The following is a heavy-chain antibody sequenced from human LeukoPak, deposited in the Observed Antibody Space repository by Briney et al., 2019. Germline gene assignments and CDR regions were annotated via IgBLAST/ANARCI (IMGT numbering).Heavy chain of an antibody. J-gene: IGHJ4*02. CDR2: ISSSSTYA. CDR3: AMYRTYGDRDY. CDR1: GFTFSDYY. V-gene: IGHV3-11*06. Sequence: GGSLRLSCAASGFTFSDYYMSWIRQAPGKGLEWVSYISSSSTYANYADSVKGRFTISRDNAKNSLYLQMNSLRAEDTAVYYCAMYRTYGDRDYWGQGALVTVSS. D-gene: IGHD4-17*01.